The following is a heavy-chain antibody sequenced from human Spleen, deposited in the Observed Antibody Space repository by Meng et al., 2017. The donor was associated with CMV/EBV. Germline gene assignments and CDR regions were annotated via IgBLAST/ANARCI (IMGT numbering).Heavy chain of an antibody. V-gene: IGHV1-46*01. D-gene: IGHD1-1*01. CDR1: GYTFTSYY. CDR3: AREPTTYYFDY. J-gene: IGHJ4*02. Sequence: ASVKVSCKASGYTFTSYYMHWVRQAPGQGLEWMGIINPSGGSTSYAQKFQGRVTMTRDTSTNTVYMEVSSLRSEDTAVYYCAREPTTYYFDYWGQGTQVTVSS. CDR2: INPSGGST.